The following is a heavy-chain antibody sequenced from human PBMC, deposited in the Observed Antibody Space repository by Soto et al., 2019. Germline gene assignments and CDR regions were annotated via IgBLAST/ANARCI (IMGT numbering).Heavy chain of an antibody. D-gene: IGHD5-12*01. V-gene: IGHV1-69*02. CDR2: IIPILGIA. CDR1: GGTFSSYT. CDR3: ASPGRIVATITDYYYYGMDV. Sequence: ASVKVSCKASGGTFSSYTISWVRQAPGQGLEWMGRIIPILGIANYAQKFQGRVTITADKSTSTAYMELSSLRSEDTSVYYCASPGRIVATITDYYYYGMDVWGQGTTVTVSS. J-gene: IGHJ6*02.